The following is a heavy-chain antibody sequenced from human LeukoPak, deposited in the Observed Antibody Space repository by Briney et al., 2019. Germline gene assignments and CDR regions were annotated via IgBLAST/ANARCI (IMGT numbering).Heavy chain of an antibody. CDR3: ARDFWPLNEYNSSWYSKY. V-gene: IGHV1-69*13. Sequence: SVKVSCKASGGTFSSYAISWVRQAPGQGLEWMGGIIPIFGTANYAQKFQGRVTITADESTGTAYMELSRLRSEDTAVYYCARDFWPLNEYNSSWYSKYWGHGTPVTVSS. CDR2: IIPIFGTA. CDR1: GGTFSSYA. D-gene: IGHD6-13*01. J-gene: IGHJ4*01.